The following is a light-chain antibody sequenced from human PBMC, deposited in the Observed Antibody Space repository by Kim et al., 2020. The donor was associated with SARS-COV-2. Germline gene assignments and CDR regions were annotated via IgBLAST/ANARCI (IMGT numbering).Light chain of an antibody. V-gene: IGLV3-1*01. CDR2: QDS. CDR3: QAWDSSTNWV. J-gene: IGLJ3*02. Sequence: VSPGQTASITSSGDKLGDKYACWYQQKPGQSPVLVIYQDSKRPSGIPERFSGSNSGNTATLTISGTQAMDEADYYCQAWDSSTNWVFGGGTKLTVL. CDR1: KLGDKY.